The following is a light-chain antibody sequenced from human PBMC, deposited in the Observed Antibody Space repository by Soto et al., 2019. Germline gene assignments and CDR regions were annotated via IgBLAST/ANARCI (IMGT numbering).Light chain of an antibody. CDR2: EVI. V-gene: IGLV2-8*01. J-gene: IGLJ2*01. Sequence: QSVLTQPPSASGSPGQSVTISCTGTSSDVGGYKFVSWYQQHPGKAPKLIIYEVIKRPSGVPDRFSGSKSGNTASLTVSGLQAEDEGDYYCSSYGGSSNLVFGGGTKLTVL. CDR1: SSDVGGYKF. CDR3: SSYGGSSNLV.